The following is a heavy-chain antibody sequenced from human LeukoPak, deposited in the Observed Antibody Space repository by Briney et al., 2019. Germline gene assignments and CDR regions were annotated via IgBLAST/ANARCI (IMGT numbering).Heavy chain of an antibody. CDR3: ARVITYDSSGYSGMGDY. Sequence: GGSLRLSCAASGFTFSDYYMSWIRQAPGKGLEWVSYISSSGSTIYYADSVKGRFTISRDNAKNSLYLQMNSLRAEDTAVYYCARVITYDSSGYSGMGDYWGQGTLVTVSS. V-gene: IGHV3-11*01. CDR2: ISSSGSTI. J-gene: IGHJ4*02. CDR1: GFTFSDYY. D-gene: IGHD3-22*01.